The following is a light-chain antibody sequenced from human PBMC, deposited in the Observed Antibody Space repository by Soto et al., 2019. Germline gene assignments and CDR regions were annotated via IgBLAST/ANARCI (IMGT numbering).Light chain of an antibody. J-gene: IGLJ1*01. CDR2: GNS. Sequence: QAVVTQPPSVSAAPGQRVTISCAGSSSNIGAGYDVHWYQQLPGTAPKLLIYGNSNRPSGVPDRFSGSKSGSSASLAITGLQSEDEADYYCQSHDSSLSGYVFGTGTKLTVL. CDR3: QSHDSSLSGYV. CDR1: SSNIGAGYD. V-gene: IGLV1-40*01.